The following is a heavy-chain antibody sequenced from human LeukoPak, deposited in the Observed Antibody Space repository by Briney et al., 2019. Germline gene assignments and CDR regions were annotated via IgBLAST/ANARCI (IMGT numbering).Heavy chain of an antibody. Sequence: SKTLSLTCTVSGGSISSYYWSWIRQPPGKGLEWIGYIYYSGSTNYNPSLKSRVTISVDTSKNQFSLKLSSVTAADTAVYYCARDQGYYDILNFDYWGQGTLVTVSS. V-gene: IGHV4-59*01. CDR3: ARDQGYYDILNFDY. J-gene: IGHJ4*02. CDR2: IYYSGST. D-gene: IGHD3-9*01. CDR1: GGSISSYY.